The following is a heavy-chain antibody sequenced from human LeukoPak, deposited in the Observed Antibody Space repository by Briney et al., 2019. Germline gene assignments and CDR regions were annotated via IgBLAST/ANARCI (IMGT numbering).Heavy chain of an antibody. D-gene: IGHD2-2*01. CDR2: IYTSGTT. CDR3: AARDVVVPAAIHY. J-gene: IGHJ4*02. Sequence: SQTLSLTCTVSGGSISSGAYYWSWIRQPAGKGLECIGRIYTSGTTDYNPSLKSRVTISVDTSKNQFSLKLSSVTAADTAVYYCAARDVVVPAAIHYWGQGTLVTVSS. CDR1: GGSISSGAYY. V-gene: IGHV4-61*02.